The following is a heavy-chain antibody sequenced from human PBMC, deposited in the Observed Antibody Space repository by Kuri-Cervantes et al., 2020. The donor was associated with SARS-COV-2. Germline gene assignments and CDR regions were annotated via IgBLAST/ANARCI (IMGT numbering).Heavy chain of an antibody. CDR2: IYYSGST. V-gene: IGHV4-59*12. CDR1: GGSISSYY. CDR3: ARGDTLGGVIASYNWFDP. D-gene: IGHD3-16*02. Sequence: SETLSLTCTVSGGSISSYYWSWIRQPPGKGLEWIGYIYYSGSTNYNPSLKSRVTISVDTSKNQFSLKLSSVTAADTAVYYCARGDTLGGVIASYNWFDPWGQGTLVTVSS. J-gene: IGHJ5*02.